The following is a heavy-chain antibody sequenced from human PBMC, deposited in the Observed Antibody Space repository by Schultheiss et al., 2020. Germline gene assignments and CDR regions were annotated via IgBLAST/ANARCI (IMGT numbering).Heavy chain of an antibody. Sequence: GGSLRLSCAASGFTFSSYWMSWVRQAPGKGLEWVANIKQDGSEKYYVDSVKGRFTVSRDNAKNSLYLQMNSLRAEDTAVYYCARKESCSGGSCYETPDDYYMDVWGKGTTVTVS. CDR3: ARKESCSGGSCYETPDDYYMDV. CDR2: IKQDGSEK. J-gene: IGHJ6*03. V-gene: IGHV3-7*05. D-gene: IGHD2-15*01. CDR1: GFTFSSYW.